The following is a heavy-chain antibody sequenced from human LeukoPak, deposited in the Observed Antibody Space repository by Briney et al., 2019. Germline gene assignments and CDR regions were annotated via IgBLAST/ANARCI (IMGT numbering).Heavy chain of an antibody. Sequence: GGSLRLSCAASGFTFSSYSMNWVRQAPGKGLEWVSYISSSSSTIYYADSVKGRFTISRDNAKNSLYLQMSSLRAEDTALYYCARFQATNSTVTPPFDYWGQGTLVTVSS. CDR2: ISSSSSTI. D-gene: IGHD4-17*01. V-gene: IGHV3-48*01. J-gene: IGHJ4*02. CDR1: GFTFSSYS. CDR3: ARFQATNSTVTPPFDY.